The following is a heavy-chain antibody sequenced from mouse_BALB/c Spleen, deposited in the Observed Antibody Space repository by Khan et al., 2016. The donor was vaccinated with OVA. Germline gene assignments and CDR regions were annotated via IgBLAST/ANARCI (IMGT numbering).Heavy chain of an antibody. CDR3: ARIYGGDFDY. V-gene: IGHV3-2*02. CDR2: ISYSGNT. J-gene: IGHJ2*01. Sequence: EVQLQESGPGLVKPSQSLSLTCTVTGYSITSDYAWNWIRQFPGNKLEWMGYISYSGNTKYNPSLKSRVSITRDTSKNQFFLQLNSVTIEDTATYYCARIYGGDFDYGGQGTTLTGSS. CDR1: GYSITSDYA. D-gene: IGHD1-1*01.